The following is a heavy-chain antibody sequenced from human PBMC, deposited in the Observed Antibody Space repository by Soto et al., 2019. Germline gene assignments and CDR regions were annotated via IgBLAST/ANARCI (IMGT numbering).Heavy chain of an antibody. CDR3: AREVCSGGSCYSTEENWFAT. D-gene: IGHD2-15*01. CDR1: GGSISSGDYY. CDR2: IYYSGST. J-gene: IGHJ5*02. Sequence: QVQLQESGPGLVKPSQTLSLTCTVSGGSISSGDYYWSWIRQPPGKGLEWIGYIYYSGSTYYNPSLKSRVTISVDTSKNQFSLKLSSVTAADTAVYYCAREVCSGGSCYSTEENWFATWGQGTLVTVSS. V-gene: IGHV4-30-4*01.